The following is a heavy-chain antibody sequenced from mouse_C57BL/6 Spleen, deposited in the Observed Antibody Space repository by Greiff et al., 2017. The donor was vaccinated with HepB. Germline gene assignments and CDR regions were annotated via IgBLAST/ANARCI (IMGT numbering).Heavy chain of an antibody. CDR3: ATLGIYYGSSYITPPAY. J-gene: IGHJ3*01. D-gene: IGHD1-1*01. CDR1: GYTFTDYN. Sequence: VQLQQSGPELVKPGASVKMSCKASGYTFTDYNMHWVKQSHGKSLEWIGYINPNNGGTSYNQKFKGKATLTVNKSSSTAYMELRSLTSEDSAVYYCATLGIYYGSSYITPPAYWGQGTLVTVSA. V-gene: IGHV1-22*01. CDR2: INPNNGGT.